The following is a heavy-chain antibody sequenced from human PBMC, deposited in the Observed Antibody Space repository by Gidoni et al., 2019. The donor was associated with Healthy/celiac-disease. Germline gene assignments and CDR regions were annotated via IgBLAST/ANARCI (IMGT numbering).Heavy chain of an antibody. CDR1: GYNSNSYY. J-gene: IGHJ3*02. Sequence: QVQLVQSGAEEKKPAASVKVACKESGYNSNSYYMHWVRQAPGQGLEWMGIINPSGGSTSYAQKFQGRVTMTRDTSTRTVYMELSSLRSEDTAVYYCARVIAAAGDAFDIWGQGTMVTVSS. D-gene: IGHD6-13*01. V-gene: IGHV1-46*02. CDR3: ARVIAAAGDAFDI. CDR2: INPSGGST.